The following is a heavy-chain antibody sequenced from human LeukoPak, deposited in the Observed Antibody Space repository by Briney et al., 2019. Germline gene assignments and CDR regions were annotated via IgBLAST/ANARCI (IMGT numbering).Heavy chain of an antibody. D-gene: IGHD3-10*01. V-gene: IGHV4-39*07. Sequence: SETLSLTCTVSGDSISSSSYYWGWIRQPPGRGLEWIGSIYYSGSTYYNPSLKSRVTISVDTSKSQFSLQLNSVTPEDTAVYYCARGAVRGGTNFDYWGQGTLVTVSS. CDR3: ARGAVRGGTNFDY. CDR1: GDSISSSSYY. CDR2: IYYSGST. J-gene: IGHJ4*02.